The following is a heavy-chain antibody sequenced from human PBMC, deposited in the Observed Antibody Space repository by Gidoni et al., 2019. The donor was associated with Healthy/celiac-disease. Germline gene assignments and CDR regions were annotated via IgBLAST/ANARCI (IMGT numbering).Heavy chain of an antibody. D-gene: IGHD3-9*01. CDR3: AKVLGYDILTGYHYYFDY. Sequence: EVQLLESGGGLLQPGGSLRLSCAASGFTFTRYAMSWVRQAPGTGLEWVSAISGSGGRTYYADSVKGRFTISRDISKNTLYLKMNSLRAEDTAVYYCAKVLGYDILTGYHYYFDYWGQGTLVTVSS. CDR2: ISGSGGRT. V-gene: IGHV3-23*01. CDR1: GFTFTRYA. J-gene: IGHJ4*02.